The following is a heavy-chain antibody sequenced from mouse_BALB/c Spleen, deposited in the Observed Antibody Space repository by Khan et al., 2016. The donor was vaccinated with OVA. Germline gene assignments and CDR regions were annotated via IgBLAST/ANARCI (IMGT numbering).Heavy chain of an antibody. CDR3: ERDGNWYLDV. J-gene: IGHJ1*01. Sequence: EVELVESGPGLVKPSQSLALTCTVSGSSITSDYAWNWLRPFPGSKLEWMGYIRYSVTSSYNPSLKSRISITRDTSKILFFLQLNSVSIEDTTTYYRERDGNWYLDVWGAGTTVTVSS. D-gene: IGHD2-1*01. V-gene: IGHV3-2*02. CDR1: GSSITSDYA. CDR2: IRYSVTS.